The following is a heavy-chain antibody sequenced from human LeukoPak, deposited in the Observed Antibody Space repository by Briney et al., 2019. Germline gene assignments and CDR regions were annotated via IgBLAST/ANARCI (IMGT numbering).Heavy chain of an antibody. D-gene: IGHD6-19*01. J-gene: IGHJ4*02. CDR1: GFTFSNYA. CDR3: AKERGYTSGLGTLDY. Sequence: PGRPLRLSCAASGFTFSNYAMSWVRQVPGKGLEWVSTISGSGGSTYYADSLKGRFSISRDNSKNTLFLQMKSLRAEDTAVYYCAKERGYTSGLGTLDYWGQGTLVTVST. CDR2: ISGSGGST. V-gene: IGHV3-23*01.